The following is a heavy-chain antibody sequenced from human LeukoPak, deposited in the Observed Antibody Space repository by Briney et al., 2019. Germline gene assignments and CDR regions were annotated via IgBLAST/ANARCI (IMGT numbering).Heavy chain of an antibody. J-gene: IGHJ6*02. CDR2: INAGNGNT. CDR1: GYTFTSYD. D-gene: IGHD3-10*01. V-gene: IGHV1-3*01. Sequence: ASVKVSCKASGYTFTSYDINWVRQAPGQRLEWMGWINAGNGNTKYSQKFQGRVTITRDTSASTAYMELSSLRSEDTAVYYCARSTVRGVAHYYYYGMDVWGQGTTVTVSS. CDR3: ARSTVRGVAHYYYYGMDV.